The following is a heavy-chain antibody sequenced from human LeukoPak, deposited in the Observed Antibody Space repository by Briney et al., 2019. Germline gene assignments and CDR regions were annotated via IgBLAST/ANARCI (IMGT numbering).Heavy chain of an antibody. V-gene: IGHV3-23*01. J-gene: IGHJ4*02. CDR1: GFTFSNHW. CDR3: AKDLFDSSSWYTSPPDY. CDR2: ISGSGGST. D-gene: IGHD6-13*01. Sequence: GGSLRLSCAASGFTFSNHWMSWVRQAPGKGLEWVSAISGSGGSTYYADSVKGRFTISRDNSKNTLYLQMNSLRAEDTAVYYCAKDLFDSSSWYTSPPDYWGQGTLVTVSS.